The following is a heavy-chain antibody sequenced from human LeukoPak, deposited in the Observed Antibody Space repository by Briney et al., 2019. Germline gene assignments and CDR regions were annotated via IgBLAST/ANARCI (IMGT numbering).Heavy chain of an antibody. Sequence: SVKVSCKASGGTFSSYAISWVRQAPGQGLEWMGGIIPIFGTANYAQKFQGRVTITADESTSTAYMELSSLRSEDTAVYYCARGFSLELGIRARPYYFDYWGQGTLVTVSS. J-gene: IGHJ4*02. CDR1: GGTFSSYA. CDR3: ARGFSLELGIRARPYYFDY. CDR2: IIPIFGTA. V-gene: IGHV1-69*13. D-gene: IGHD7-27*01.